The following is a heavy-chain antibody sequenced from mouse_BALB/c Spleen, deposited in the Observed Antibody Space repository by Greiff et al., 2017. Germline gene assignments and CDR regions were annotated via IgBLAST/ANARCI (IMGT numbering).Heavy chain of an antibody. D-gene: IGHD2-4*01. J-gene: IGHJ4*01. CDR2: IDPSDSET. Sequence: VQLQQSGPQLVRPGASVKISCKASGYSFTSYWMHWVKQRPGQGLEWIGMIDPSDSETRLNQKFKDKATLTVDKSSSTAYMQLSSPTSEDSAVYYCARLDGITYYYAMDYWGQGTSVTVSS. CDR1: GYSFTSYW. CDR3: ARLDGITYYYAMDY. V-gene: IGHV1S127*01.